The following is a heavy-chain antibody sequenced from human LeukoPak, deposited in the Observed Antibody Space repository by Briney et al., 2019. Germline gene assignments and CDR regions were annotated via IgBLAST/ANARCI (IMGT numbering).Heavy chain of an antibody. CDR3: AKGPLLWD. D-gene: IGHD2/OR15-2a*01. CDR1: RFTFSTYG. Sequence: GGSLRLSCAASRFTFSTYGMHWVRQAPGKGLEWVSFIRYDGTNKYYADSVKGRFTISRGNSKNTLYLQMNSLRAEDTAVYYCAKGPLLWDWGQGTLVTVSS. V-gene: IGHV3-30*02. J-gene: IGHJ4*02. CDR2: IRYDGTNK.